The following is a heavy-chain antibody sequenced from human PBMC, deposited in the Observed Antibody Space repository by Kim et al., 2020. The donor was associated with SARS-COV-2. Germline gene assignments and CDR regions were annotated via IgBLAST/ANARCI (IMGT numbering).Heavy chain of an antibody. J-gene: IGHJ3*02. CDR1: GFTFSSYA. D-gene: IGHD3-9*01. CDR2: ISYDGSNK. Sequence: GGSLRLSCAASGFTFSSYAMHWVRQAPGKGLEWVAVISYDGSNKYYADSVKGRFTISRDNSKNTLYLQMNSLRAEDTAVYYCARVEERYFDWSPNAFDIWGQGTMVTVSS. V-gene: IGHV3-30-3*01. CDR3: ARVEERYFDWSPNAFDI.